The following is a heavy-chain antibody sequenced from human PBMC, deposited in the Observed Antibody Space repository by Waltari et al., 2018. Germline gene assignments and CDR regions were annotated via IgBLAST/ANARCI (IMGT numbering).Heavy chain of an antibody. D-gene: IGHD3-9*01. CDR3: ARDSSRNYDILGGPGSHYYYYYGMDV. Sequence: QVQLVQSGAEVKKPGSSVKVSCKASGGTFSSYAISWVRQAPGQGLDWMGGIIPIFGTPNYAQKFQGRVTITADESTSTAYMELSSLRSEDTAVYYCARDSSRNYDILGGPGSHYYYYYGMDVWGQGTTVTVSS. V-gene: IGHV1-69*01. CDR1: GGTFSSYA. J-gene: IGHJ6*02. CDR2: IIPIFGTP.